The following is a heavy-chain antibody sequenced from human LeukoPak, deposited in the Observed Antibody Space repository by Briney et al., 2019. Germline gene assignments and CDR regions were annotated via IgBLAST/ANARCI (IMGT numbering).Heavy chain of an antibody. CDR2: ILPIFGTT. D-gene: IGHD3-3*01. CDR3: AREIERITIFGNGFDY. CDR1: GCTFSNYG. J-gene: IGHJ4*02. V-gene: IGHV1-69*05. Sequence: SVKDSCKGSGCTFSNYGITWVRQAPGQGLELMGRILPIFGTTNKAQKFQGRGTISTDESKSIVYLELNSLRSEDTALYYCAREIERITIFGNGFDYWGQGTLVTVSS.